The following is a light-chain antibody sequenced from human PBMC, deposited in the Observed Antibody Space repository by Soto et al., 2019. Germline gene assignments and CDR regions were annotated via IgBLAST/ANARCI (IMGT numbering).Light chain of an antibody. CDR3: QQYNAWPPIT. CDR2: GAS. J-gene: IGKJ1*01. Sequence: EIVMAQSPATLSVSPGERATLSCRASQSVSTKVAWYQQRPGQAPRLLIYGASPRATGIPDRFSGSGSGTEFTLTISSLQSEDSAVYDCQQYNAWPPITFGQGTKVEI. V-gene: IGKV3-15*01. CDR1: QSVSTK.